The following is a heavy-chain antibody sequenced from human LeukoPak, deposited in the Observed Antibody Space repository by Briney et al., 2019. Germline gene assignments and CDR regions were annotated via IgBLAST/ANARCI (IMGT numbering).Heavy chain of an antibody. Sequence: GGSLRLSCAASGFTFTSHAMSWVRQAPGKGLEWVSIISGNGDSTYYADSVKGRFTISRDNSKNTLYLQMNSLRADDTAVYYCAKESGYDVDFDYWGQGTLVTVSS. J-gene: IGHJ4*02. CDR1: GFTFTSHA. V-gene: IGHV3-23*01. CDR2: ISGNGDST. D-gene: IGHD5-12*01. CDR3: AKESGYDVDFDY.